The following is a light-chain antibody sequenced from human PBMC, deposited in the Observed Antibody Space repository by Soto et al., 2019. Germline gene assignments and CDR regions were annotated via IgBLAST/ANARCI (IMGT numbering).Light chain of an antibody. CDR3: QSYDRSLSVVV. Sequence: QSVLTQPPSVSGAPGQRVTISCTGSSSNIGAGYDVHWYQQLPGTAPKLLIYGNNNRPSGVPDRFSGSKSGTSASLAITGLQAEDEADYYCQSYDRSLSVVVFGGGTQLTVL. CDR2: GNN. CDR1: SSNIGAGYD. V-gene: IGLV1-40*01. J-gene: IGLJ2*01.